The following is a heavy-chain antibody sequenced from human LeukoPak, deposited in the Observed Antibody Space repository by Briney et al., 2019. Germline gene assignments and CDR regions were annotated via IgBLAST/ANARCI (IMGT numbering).Heavy chain of an antibody. V-gene: IGHV6-1*01. Sequence: SQTLSLTCAISVDSVSSNRAVWNWIRQSPSRGLELLGRTYYMSKWYTDYPVSVKSRITINPDTYKNQFSLQLNSVTHEDTAVYHCARDGRGDYFDYWGQGILVTVSS. CDR3: ARDGRGDYFDY. CDR1: VDSVSSNRAV. J-gene: IGHJ4*02. CDR2: TYYMSKWYT. D-gene: IGHD1-26*01.